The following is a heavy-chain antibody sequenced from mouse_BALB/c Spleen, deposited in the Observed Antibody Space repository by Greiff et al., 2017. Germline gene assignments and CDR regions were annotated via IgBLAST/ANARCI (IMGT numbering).Heavy chain of an antibody. CDR2: IRLKSNNYAT. CDR1: GFTFSNYW. CDR3: TRVPTTATYYYAMDY. Sequence: EVQGVESGGGLVQPGGSMKLSCVASGFTFSNYWMNWVRQSPEKGLEWVAEIRLKSNNYATHYAESVKGRFTISRDDSKSSVYLQMNNLRAEDTGIYYCTRVPTTATYYYAMDYWGQGTSVTVSS. V-gene: IGHV6-6*02. J-gene: IGHJ4*01. D-gene: IGHD1-2*01.